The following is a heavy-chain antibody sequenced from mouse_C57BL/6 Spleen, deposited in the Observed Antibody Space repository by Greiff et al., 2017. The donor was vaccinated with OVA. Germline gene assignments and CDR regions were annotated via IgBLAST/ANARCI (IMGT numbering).Heavy chain of an antibody. CDR3: ARWSNGLFDY. V-gene: IGHV1-69*01. CDR2: IDPSDSYT. D-gene: IGHD3-1*01. Sequence: QVQLQQPGAELVMPGASVKLSCKASGYTFTSYWMHWVKQRPGQGLEWIGEIDPSDSYTNYNQKFKGKSTLTVDKSSSTAYMQLSSLTSEDSAVYYCARWSNGLFDYWGQGTTLTVSS. J-gene: IGHJ2*01. CDR1: GYTFTSYW.